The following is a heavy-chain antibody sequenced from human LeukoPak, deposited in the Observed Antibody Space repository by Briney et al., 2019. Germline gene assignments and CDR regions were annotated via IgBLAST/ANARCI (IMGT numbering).Heavy chain of an antibody. J-gene: IGHJ4*02. CDR3: ARDLYSSSWYAFDY. Sequence: GGSLRLSCAASGFTFSSYAMHWVRQAPGKGLEWVAVISYDGSNKYYADSVKGRFTISRDNSKNTLYLQMNSLRAEDTAVYYCARDLYSSSWYAFDYWGQGTLVTVSS. D-gene: IGHD6-13*01. V-gene: IGHV3-30*04. CDR2: ISYDGSNK. CDR1: GFTFSSYA.